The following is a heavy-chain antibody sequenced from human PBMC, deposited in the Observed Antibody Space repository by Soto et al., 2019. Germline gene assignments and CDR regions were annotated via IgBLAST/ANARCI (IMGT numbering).Heavy chain of an antibody. Sequence: GGSLRLSCAASGFTFSSYAMSWVRQAPGKGLEWVSAISGSGGSTYYADSVKGRFTISRDNAKNSLYLQMNSLRAEDTAVYYCARDGKGPDYWGQGTLVTVSS. J-gene: IGHJ4*02. V-gene: IGHV3-23*01. D-gene: IGHD2-15*01. CDR3: ARDGKGPDY. CDR1: GFTFSSYA. CDR2: ISGSGGST.